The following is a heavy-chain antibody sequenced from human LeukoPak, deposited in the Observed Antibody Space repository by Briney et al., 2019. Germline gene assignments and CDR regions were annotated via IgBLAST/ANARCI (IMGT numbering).Heavy chain of an antibody. CDR3: AEDQQLQPFHY. V-gene: IGHV3-30*02. CDR2: IQFDGTDE. Sequence: GGSLRLSCAASGFIFSTYGMHWVRQAPGKGLEWVAFIQFDGTDEHYADSVKGRFTISRDNSKNTLYLQMNSLRAEDTSVYYCAEDQQLQPFHYWGQGTLVTVSS. CDR1: GFIFSTYG. J-gene: IGHJ4*02. D-gene: IGHD2-2*01.